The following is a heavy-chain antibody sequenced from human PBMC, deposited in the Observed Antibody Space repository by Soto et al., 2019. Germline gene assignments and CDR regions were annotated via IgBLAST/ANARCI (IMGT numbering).Heavy chain of an antibody. CDR1: GGTFSSYA. CDR3: GRPEGVRGVIYYYYGMDV. Sequence: SVKVSCKASGGTFSSYAISWVRQAPGQGLEWMGGIIPIFGTANYAQKFQGRVTITADKSTSTAYMELSSLRSEDTAVYYCGRPEGVRGVIYYYYGMDVWGQGTTVTVSS. V-gene: IGHV1-69*06. CDR2: IIPIFGTA. D-gene: IGHD3-10*01. J-gene: IGHJ6*02.